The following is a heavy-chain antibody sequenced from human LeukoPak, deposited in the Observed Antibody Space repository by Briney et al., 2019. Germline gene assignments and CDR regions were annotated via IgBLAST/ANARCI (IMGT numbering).Heavy chain of an antibody. CDR2: ISGSGGST. CDR1: GFTFSSYA. D-gene: IGHD2-2*01. J-gene: IGHJ4*02. V-gene: IGHV3-23*01. Sequence: GGSLRLSCAASGFTFSSYAMSWVRQAPGKGLEWVSAISGSGGSTYYADSVKGRFTISRDNSKNTLYLQMNSLRAEDTAVYYCARDQRGYCSSTSCSPMDYWGQGTLVTVSS. CDR3: ARDQRGYCSSTSCSPMDY.